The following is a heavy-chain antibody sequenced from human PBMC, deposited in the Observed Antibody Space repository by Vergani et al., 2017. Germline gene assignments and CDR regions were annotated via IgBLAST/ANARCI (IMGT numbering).Heavy chain of an antibody. J-gene: IGHJ4*02. CDR3: ARRSGIVYDIFSGTQYFFDF. CDR2: IYYSGST. V-gene: IGHV4-31*11. Sequence: QVQLQESGPGLVKPSQTLSLTCAVSGGSISSGGYYWSWIRQHPGKGLEWIGYIYYSGSTYYNPSLKSRVTISVDTSKNQFSLKLSSVTAADTAVYYCARRSGIVYDIFSGTQYFFDFWGQGTLVTVSS. CDR1: GGSISSGGYY. D-gene: IGHD3-9*01.